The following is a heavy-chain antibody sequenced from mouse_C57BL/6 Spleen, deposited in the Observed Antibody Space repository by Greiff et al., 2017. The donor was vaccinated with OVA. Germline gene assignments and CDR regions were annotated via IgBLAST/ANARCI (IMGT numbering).Heavy chain of an antibody. J-gene: IGHJ4*01. CDR2: IDTISGGT. CDR3: ARTGGNCAYAMDY. CDR1: GYTFTSYW. D-gene: IGHD2-1*01. V-gene: IGHV1-72*01. Sequence: VQLQQPGAELVKPGASVKLSCKASGYTFTSYWMYWVKQRPGRGLEWIGRIDTISGGTKYNEKFKSKATLTVDKPSSTAYMQLSNLTSENSAVYDFARTGGNCAYAMDYWGQGTSVTVSS.